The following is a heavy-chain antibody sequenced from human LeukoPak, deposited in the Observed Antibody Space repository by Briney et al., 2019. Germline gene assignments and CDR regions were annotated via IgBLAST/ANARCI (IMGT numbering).Heavy chain of an antibody. J-gene: IGHJ4*02. D-gene: IGHD5-12*01. CDR3: ARGKTQIYGDFDH. CDR2: ISYDGSNK. CDR1: GFTFSSYA. V-gene: IGHV3-30*04. Sequence: GGSLRLSCAASGFTFSSYAMHWVRQAPGKGLEWVAVISYDGSNKYYADSVKGRFTISRDNSKNTLFLQMNSLRAEDTAVYYCARGKTQIYGDFDHWGQGTLVTVSS.